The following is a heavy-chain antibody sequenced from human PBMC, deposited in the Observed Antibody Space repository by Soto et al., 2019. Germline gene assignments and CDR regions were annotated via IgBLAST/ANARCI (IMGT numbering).Heavy chain of an antibody. CDR1: GFTFSSYA. Sequence: GGSLRLSCAASGFTFSSYAMHWVRQAPGKGLEWVAVISYDGSNKYYADSVKGRFTISRDNSKNTLYLQMNSLRAEDTAVYYCARANLEQWLVLKTDYYGMDVWGQGTTVTVSS. CDR3: ARANLEQWLVLKTDYYGMDV. CDR2: ISYDGSNK. J-gene: IGHJ6*02. D-gene: IGHD6-19*01. V-gene: IGHV3-30-3*01.